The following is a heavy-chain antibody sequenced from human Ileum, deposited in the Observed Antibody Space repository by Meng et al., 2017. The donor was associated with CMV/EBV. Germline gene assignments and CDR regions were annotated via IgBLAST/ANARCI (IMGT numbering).Heavy chain of an antibody. CDR2: MNPNSGNT. Sequence: ASVKVSCKASGYTFTSYDINWVRQDTGQGLEGMGWMNPNSGNTGYAQKFQGRVTRTRNTSISTAYMELSSLRSEDTAVYYCARGKSSGWYYYYYYYGMDVWGQGTTVTVSS. D-gene: IGHD6-19*01. CDR1: GYTFTSYD. J-gene: IGHJ6*02. V-gene: IGHV1-8*01. CDR3: ARGKSSGWYYYYYYYGMDV.